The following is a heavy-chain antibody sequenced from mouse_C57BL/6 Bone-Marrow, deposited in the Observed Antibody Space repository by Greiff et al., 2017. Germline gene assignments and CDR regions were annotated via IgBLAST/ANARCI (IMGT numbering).Heavy chain of an antibody. CDR2: IHPNSGST. CDR3: AKIYYGSSFAY. J-gene: IGHJ3*01. D-gene: IGHD2-2*01. V-gene: IGHV1-64*01. CDR1: GYTFTSYW. Sequence: QVQLQQPGAELVKPGASVTLSCKASGYTFTSYWMHWVKQRPGQGLEWIGMIHPNSGSTNYNEKFKSKATLTVDKSSSTAYMQLSSLTSEDSEVYYCAKIYYGSSFAYWGQGTLVTVSA.